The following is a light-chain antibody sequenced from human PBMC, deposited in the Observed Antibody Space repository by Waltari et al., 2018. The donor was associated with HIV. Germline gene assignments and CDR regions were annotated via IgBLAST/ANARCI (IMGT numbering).Light chain of an antibody. V-gene: IGLV2-14*03. J-gene: IGLJ1*01. CDR1: TTAVGCSST. CDR3: SSYTSSSTYV. Sequence: SALTHLASASVSVDQSLPVARTGSTTAVGCSSTISWYQQHPGKAPKLMIYDVSNRPSGVSNRFSGSKSGNTASLTISGLQAEDEADYYCSSYTSSSTYVFGTGTKVTVL. CDR2: DVS.